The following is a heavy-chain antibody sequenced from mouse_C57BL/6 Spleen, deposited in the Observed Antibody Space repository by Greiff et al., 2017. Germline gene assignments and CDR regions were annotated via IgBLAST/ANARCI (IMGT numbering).Heavy chain of an antibody. CDR3: ARDSNYVGYAMDY. D-gene: IGHD2-5*01. Sequence: EVKLMESGGDLVKPGGSLKLSCAASGFTFSSYGMSWVRQTPDKRLEWVATISSGGSYTYYPDSVTGRFTISRDNAKNTLYLQMSSLKSEDTAMYYCARDSNYVGYAMDYWGQGTSVTVSS. CDR1: GFTFSSYG. V-gene: IGHV5-6*01. CDR2: ISSGGSYT. J-gene: IGHJ4*01.